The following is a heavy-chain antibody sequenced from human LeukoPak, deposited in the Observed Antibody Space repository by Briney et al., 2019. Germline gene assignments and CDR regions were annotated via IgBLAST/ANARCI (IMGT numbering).Heavy chain of an antibody. CDR2: INHSGST. CDR1: GGSFSGYY. CDR3: ARIRRPISLYGMDV. J-gene: IGHJ6*02. V-gene: IGHV4-34*01. Sequence: SETLSLTCAVYGGSFSGYYWSWIRQPPGKGLEWIGEINHSGSTNYNPSLKSRVTISVDTSKNQFSLKLSSVTVADTAVYYCARIRRPISLYGMDVWGQGTTVTVSS.